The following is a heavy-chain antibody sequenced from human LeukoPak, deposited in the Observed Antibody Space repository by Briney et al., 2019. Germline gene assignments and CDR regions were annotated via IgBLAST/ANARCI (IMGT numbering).Heavy chain of an antibody. Sequence: SETLSLTCAVYGGSSSGYYWSWIRQPPGKGLEWIGEINHSGSTNYNPSLKSRVTISVDTSKNQFSLKLSSVTAADTAVYYCARGYYYGSGSYSRWGQGTLVTVSS. D-gene: IGHD3-10*01. CDR2: INHSGST. V-gene: IGHV4-34*01. J-gene: IGHJ4*02. CDR1: GGSSSGYY. CDR3: ARGYYYGSGSYSR.